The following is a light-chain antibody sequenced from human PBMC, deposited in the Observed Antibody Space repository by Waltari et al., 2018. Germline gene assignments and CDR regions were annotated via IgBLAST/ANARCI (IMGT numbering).Light chain of an antibody. V-gene: IGKV1-6*01. Sequence: AIQMTQSPSSLSASVGDRVTITCRASQGIRYDLGWYQQKPWKAPKLLIYAASNLQSGVPSRFSGSGYGADFTLTISSLQPEDFATYFCLQDYNYPWTFGQGTKVDIK. J-gene: IGKJ1*01. CDR1: QGIRYD. CDR3: LQDYNYPWT. CDR2: AAS.